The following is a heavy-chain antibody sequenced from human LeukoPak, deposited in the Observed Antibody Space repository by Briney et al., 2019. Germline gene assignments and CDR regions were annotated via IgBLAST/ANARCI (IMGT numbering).Heavy chain of an antibody. Sequence: ASVKVSCKASGYTFTSYGISWVRQAPGQGLEWMGWINPNSGGTNYAQKFQGRVTMTRDTSISTAYMELSRLRSDDTAVYYCARVGSGYYAYYYYYMDVWGKGTTVTVSS. CDR1: GYTFTSYG. V-gene: IGHV1-2*02. CDR2: INPNSGGT. J-gene: IGHJ6*03. D-gene: IGHD3-3*01. CDR3: ARVGSGYYAYYYYYMDV.